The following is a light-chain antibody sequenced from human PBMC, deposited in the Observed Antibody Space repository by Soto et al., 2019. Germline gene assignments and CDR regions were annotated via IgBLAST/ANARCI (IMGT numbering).Light chain of an antibody. CDR3: QQRSNWLLT. V-gene: IGKV3-11*01. J-gene: IGKJ4*01. Sequence: EIVFTQSPATLSLSPGERATLSCRASQSVSSDLAWYQQKPGQAPRLLIYDASNRATGIPARFSGSGSGTDFTLTISSLEPEDFAVYYCQQRSNWLLTFGGGTKVDIK. CDR2: DAS. CDR1: QSVSSD.